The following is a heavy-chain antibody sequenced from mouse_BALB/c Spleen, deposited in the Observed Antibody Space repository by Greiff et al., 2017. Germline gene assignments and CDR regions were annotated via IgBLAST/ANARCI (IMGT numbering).Heavy chain of an antibody. D-gene: IGHD2-1*01. V-gene: IGHV1-5*01. CDR1: GYSFTSYW. CDR3: TRQGDYGNLFAY. CDR2: IYPGNSDT. Sequence: VQLQQSGTVLARPGASVKMSCKASGYSFTSYWMHWVKQRPGQGLEWIGAIYPGNSDTSYNQKFKGKAKLTAVTSASTAYMELSSLTNEDSAVYYCTRQGDYGNLFAYWGQGTLVTVSA. J-gene: IGHJ3*01.